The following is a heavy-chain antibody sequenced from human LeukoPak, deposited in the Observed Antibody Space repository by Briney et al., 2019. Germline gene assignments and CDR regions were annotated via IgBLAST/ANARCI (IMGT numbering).Heavy chain of an antibody. D-gene: IGHD3-16*01. J-gene: IGHJ1*01. CDR3: AKWGTLQTFQH. CDR1: GFTFSSYG. Sequence: PGGSLRLSCAASGFTFSSYGMHCVRQAPGKGLEWVAVISYDGSNKYYVDSVKGRFTISRDNSKNTLYLQMNSLRTEDTAVYYCAKWGTLQTFQHWGQGTLVTVSS. CDR2: ISYDGSNK. V-gene: IGHV3-30*18.